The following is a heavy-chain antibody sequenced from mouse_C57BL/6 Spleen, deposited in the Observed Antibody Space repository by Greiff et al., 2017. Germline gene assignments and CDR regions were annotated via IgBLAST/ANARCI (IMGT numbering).Heavy chain of an antibody. J-gene: IGHJ3*01. Sequence: VQLQQSGPELVKPGASVKISCKASGYSFTGYYMNWVKQSPEKSLEWIGEINPSTGGTTYNQKFKAKATLTVDKSSSTAYMQLKSLTSEDSAVYYCARKDFYDEGFAYWGQGTLVTVSA. CDR3: ARKDFYDEGFAY. CDR2: INPSTGGT. CDR1: GYSFTGYY. D-gene: IGHD2-3*01. V-gene: IGHV1-42*01.